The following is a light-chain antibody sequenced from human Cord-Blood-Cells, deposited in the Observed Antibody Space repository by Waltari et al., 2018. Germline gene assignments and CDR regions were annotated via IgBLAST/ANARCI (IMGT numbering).Light chain of an antibody. CDR2: RNN. CDR1: SSNIGSNY. V-gene: IGLV1-47*01. CDR3: AAWDDSLSVVV. Sequence: QSVLTQPPSASGPPGQRVTISCSGSSSNIGSNYVYWYQQLPGTAPKLLIYRNNQRPAGVPGRVSGSKAGTSAPLAISGLRSEDEADYYCAAWDDSLSVVVFGGGTKLTVL. J-gene: IGLJ2*01.